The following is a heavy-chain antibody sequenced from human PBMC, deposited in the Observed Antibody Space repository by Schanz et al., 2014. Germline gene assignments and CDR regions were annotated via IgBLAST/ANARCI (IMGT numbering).Heavy chain of an antibody. CDR2: IKGKTDGVTA. CDR3: TADLWFGAVWGVW. D-gene: IGHD3-10*01. CDR1: GLTFTSAW. J-gene: IGHJ4*02. Sequence: EVQLVESGGGLVKPGGSLRLSCATSGLTFTSAWMSWVRQAPGKGLEWVGRIKGKTDGVTADYAAPMKGRFTISRDDSKNTVYLQMNSLQTEDTAFYYCTADLWFGAVWGVWWGQGTLVTVSS. V-gene: IGHV3-15*01.